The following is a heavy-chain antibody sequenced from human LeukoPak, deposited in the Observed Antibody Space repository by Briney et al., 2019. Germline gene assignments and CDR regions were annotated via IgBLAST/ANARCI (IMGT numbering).Heavy chain of an antibody. CDR3: AKDLRGHIVVVTATSGVAFDY. CDR1: GFTFDDYA. J-gene: IGHJ4*02. Sequence: PGRSLSLSCAASGFTFDDYAMHWVRQAPGKGLEWVSGISWNSGSIGYADSVKGRFTISRDNAKNSLYLQMNSLRAEDTALYYCAKDLRGHIVVVTATSGVAFDYWGQGTLVTVSS. CDR2: ISWNSGSI. V-gene: IGHV3-9*01. D-gene: IGHD2-21*02.